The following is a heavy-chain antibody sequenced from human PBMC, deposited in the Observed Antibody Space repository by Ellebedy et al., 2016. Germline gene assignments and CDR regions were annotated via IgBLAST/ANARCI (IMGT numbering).Heavy chain of an antibody. Sequence: GGSLRLSCAASGFTFSSYGMHWVRQAPGKGLEWVAVISYDGSNKYYADSVKGRFTISRDNSKNTLYLQMNSLRAEDTAVYYCAKDWASTSSYFDYWGQGTLVTVSS. CDR2: ISYDGSNK. CDR1: GFTFSSYG. V-gene: IGHV3-30*18. J-gene: IGHJ4*02. CDR3: AKDWASTSSYFDY. D-gene: IGHD5/OR15-5a*01.